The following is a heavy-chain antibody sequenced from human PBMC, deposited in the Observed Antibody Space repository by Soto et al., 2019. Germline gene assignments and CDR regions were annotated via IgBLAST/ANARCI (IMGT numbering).Heavy chain of an antibody. D-gene: IGHD6-13*01. CDR1: GGTFSSYA. CDR2: IIPIFGTA. Sequence: SVKVSCKASGGTFSSYAISWVRQAPGQGLEWMGGIIPIFGTANYAQKFQGRVTITADESTSTAYMELSSLRSEDTAVYYCARGSSWYKNYYYYGMDVWGQGTTVTVS. V-gene: IGHV1-69*13. CDR3: ARGSSWYKNYYYYGMDV. J-gene: IGHJ6*02.